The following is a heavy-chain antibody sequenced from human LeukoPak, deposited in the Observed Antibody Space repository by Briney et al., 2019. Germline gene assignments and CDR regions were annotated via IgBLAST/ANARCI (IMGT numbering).Heavy chain of an antibody. V-gene: IGHV4-59*01. CDR2: IYYSGYT. CDR3: ARTTMVRGTYYMDV. J-gene: IGHJ6*03. CDR1: GGSISSYY. Sequence: SETLSLTCTVSGGSISSYYWSWIRQPPGKGLEWIGYIYYSGYTNYNPSLKSRVTISVDTSKNQFSLKLSSVTAADTAVYYCARTTMVRGTYYMDVWGKGTTVTIS. D-gene: IGHD3-10*01.